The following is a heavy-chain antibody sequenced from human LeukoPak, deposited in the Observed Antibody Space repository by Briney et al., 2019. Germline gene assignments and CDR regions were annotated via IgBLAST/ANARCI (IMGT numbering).Heavy chain of an antibody. CDR1: EYTFTSYD. V-gene: IGHV1-8*01. J-gene: IGHJ4*02. CDR2: MNPNSGNT. CDR3: ARGRHPGPTWISEY. D-gene: IGHD5-12*01. Sequence: GASVKVSCKAFEYTFTSYDINWVRQATGQGLEWMGWMNPNSGNTGYAQKFQGRVTITRNTSISTAYMELSSLTSEDTAVYYCARGRHPGPTWISEYWGQGTLVTVSS.